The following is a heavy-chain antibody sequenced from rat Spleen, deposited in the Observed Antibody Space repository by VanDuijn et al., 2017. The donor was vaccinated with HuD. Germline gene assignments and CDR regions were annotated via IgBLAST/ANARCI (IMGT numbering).Heavy chain of an antibody. CDR1: GFTFSDYN. CDR2: INYDGRST. Sequence: EVQLVESGGGLVHPGRSLKLSCAASGFTFSDYNMAWVRQAPTKGLEWVATINYDGRSTFYRDSVRARFTISRDNAKSTLYLQMDSLRPEDTATYYCARHAVGAGFAYWGQGTLVTVSS. V-gene: IGHV5S10*01. CDR3: ARHAVGAGFAY. D-gene: IGHD5-1*01. J-gene: IGHJ3*01.